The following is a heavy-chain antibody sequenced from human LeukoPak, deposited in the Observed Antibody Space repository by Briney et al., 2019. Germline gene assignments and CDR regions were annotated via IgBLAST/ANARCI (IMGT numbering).Heavy chain of an antibody. D-gene: IGHD3-10*01. V-gene: IGHV3-23*01. J-gene: IGHJ4*02. Sequence: GGTLRLSCAASGFTFSSYGMSWVRQAPGKGLEWVSAISGSGGSTYYADSVKGRFTISRDNSKNTLYLQMNSLRAEDTAVYYCARVVPPTDYGSGSYFWDPYYFVSWGQGTLVTVSS. CDR3: ARVVPPTDYGSGSYFWDPYYFVS. CDR1: GFTFSSYG. CDR2: ISGSGGST.